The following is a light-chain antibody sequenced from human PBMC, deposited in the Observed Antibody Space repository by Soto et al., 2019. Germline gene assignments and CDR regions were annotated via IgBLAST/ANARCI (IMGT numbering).Light chain of an antibody. V-gene: IGKV3-20*01. CDR2: GAS. J-gene: IGKJ1*01. Sequence: EIVLTQSPGTLSLSAGERATLSCRASQSVRSNYLAWYQQKPVQPPRLLISGASSRATGIPDRFIGSGSGTDFNLTISRLEPEDFAVYYCQHYGRSPPAWTFGQGTKVEIQ. CDR3: QHYGRSPPAWT. CDR1: QSVRSNY.